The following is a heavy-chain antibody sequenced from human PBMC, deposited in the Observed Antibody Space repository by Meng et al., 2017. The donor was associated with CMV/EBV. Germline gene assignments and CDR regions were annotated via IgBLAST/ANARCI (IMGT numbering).Heavy chain of an antibody. CDR1: GGTFSSYA. J-gene: IGHJ6*02. Sequence: SVKVSCKASGGTFSSYAISWVRQAPGQGLEWRGGIITIFGTANYAQKFQGRVMITTDESTSTAYMELSSLRSEDTAVYYCAASNPTYYYYGMDVWGQGTTVTVSS. CDR3: AASNPTYYYYGMDV. CDR2: IITIFGTA. V-gene: IGHV1-69*05.